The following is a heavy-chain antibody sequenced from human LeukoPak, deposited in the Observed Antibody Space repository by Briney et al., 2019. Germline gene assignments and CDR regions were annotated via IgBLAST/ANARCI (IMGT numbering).Heavy chain of an antibody. V-gene: IGHV1-3*03. Sequence: ASVKVSCKASGYTFTSYTIHWMRQAPGQRLEWMGWINAGNGNTKYSQEFQDRVTITRDTSASTAYMELSSLRSEDMAVYYCARARYETRIWPKSRYDYYHYMDVWGKGTTVTVSS. J-gene: IGHJ6*03. CDR1: GYTFTSYT. CDR3: ARARYETRIWPKSRYDYYHYMDV. CDR2: INAGNGNT. D-gene: IGHD3-3*01.